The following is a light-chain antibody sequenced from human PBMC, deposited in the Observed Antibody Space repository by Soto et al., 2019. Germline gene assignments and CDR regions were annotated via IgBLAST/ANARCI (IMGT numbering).Light chain of an antibody. CDR2: AAY. J-gene: IGKJ2*01. CDR1: QSISSY. V-gene: IGKV1-39*01. Sequence: DIQMTQSPSSLSASVGDRVTITCRASQSISSYLNGYQQKPGKAPKRLIYAAYSLQSGVSSRFSGSGSETDFILTISRLQPEDCATYYCQQSYSTPYTFGQGTKLEIK. CDR3: QQSYSTPYT.